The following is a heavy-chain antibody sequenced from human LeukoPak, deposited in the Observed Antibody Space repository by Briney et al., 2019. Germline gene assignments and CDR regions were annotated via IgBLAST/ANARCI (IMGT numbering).Heavy chain of an antibody. Sequence: ETLSLTCTVSGGSISSYYWSWIRQPPGKGLEWIGYIYYSGSTNYDPSLKSRVTISVDTSKNQFSLRLSSVTAADTAVYYCARDSHPYYVWGQGTLVTVSS. CDR1: GGSISSYY. J-gene: IGHJ4*02. V-gene: IGHV4-59*01. CDR2: IYYSGST. D-gene: IGHD3-16*01. CDR3: ARDSHPYYV.